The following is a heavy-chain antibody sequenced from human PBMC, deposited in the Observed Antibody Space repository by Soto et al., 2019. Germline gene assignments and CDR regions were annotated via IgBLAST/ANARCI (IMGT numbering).Heavy chain of an antibody. CDR2: IFHSGST. CDR1: GGSIRSNNW. D-gene: IGHD1-26*01. CDR3: ARVYSGSYSDC. J-gene: IGHJ4*02. V-gene: IGHV4-4*02. Sequence: QVQLQESGPGLVKPSGTLSLTCAVSGGSIRSNNWWSWVRQPPGKGLEWIGEIFHSGSTNYNPSLKTRDTISVDKSKNQSSLKLSSVTAADTAVYYCARVYSGSYSDCWGQGTLVTVSS.